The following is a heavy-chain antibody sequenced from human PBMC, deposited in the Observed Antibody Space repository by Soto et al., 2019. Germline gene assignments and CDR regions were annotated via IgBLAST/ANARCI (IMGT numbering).Heavy chain of an antibody. D-gene: IGHD5-18*01. CDR2: ISAYNGNT. CDR3: AREGSLVYTAMDYYYCYGMAV. Sequence: GASVKVSCKASGYTFTSYGISWVRQAPGQGLEWMGWISAYNGNTNYAQKLQGRVTMTTDTSTSTAYMELRSLRSDDTAVYYCAREGSLVYTAMDYYYCYGMAVWGQGTTVTVSS. CDR1: GYTFTSYG. J-gene: IGHJ6*02. V-gene: IGHV1-18*01.